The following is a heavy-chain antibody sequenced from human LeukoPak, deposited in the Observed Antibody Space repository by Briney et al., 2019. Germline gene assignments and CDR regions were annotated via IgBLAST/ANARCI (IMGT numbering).Heavy chain of an antibody. CDR3: AKWPLASSSWYSNY. Sequence: GGSLRLSCAASGFTFSSYAMSWVRQAPGKGLEWVSAISGSGGSTYYADSVKGRFTISRDKSKNTLYLQMNSLRAEDTAVYYCAKWPLASSSWYSNYWGQGTLVTVSS. V-gene: IGHV3-23*01. CDR2: ISGSGGST. D-gene: IGHD6-13*01. CDR1: GFTFSSYA. J-gene: IGHJ4*02.